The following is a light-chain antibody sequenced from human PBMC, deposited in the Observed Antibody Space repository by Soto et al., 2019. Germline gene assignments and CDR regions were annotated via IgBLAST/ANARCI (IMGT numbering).Light chain of an antibody. J-gene: IGKJ2*01. CDR1: QSIINKY. CDR3: HQYGSSPTYT. Sequence: EVVLTQSPGTLSLSPGERATLSCRASQSIINKYLAWYQQRPGQAPRLLIYGSSDRATGIPGRFSGSGSGTDLTLTISRLEPEDFEVYDCHQYGSSPTYTFGQGTKVEI. CDR2: GSS. V-gene: IGKV3-20*01.